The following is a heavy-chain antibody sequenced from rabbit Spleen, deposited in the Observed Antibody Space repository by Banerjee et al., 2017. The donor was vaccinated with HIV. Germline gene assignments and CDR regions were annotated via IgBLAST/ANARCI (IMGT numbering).Heavy chain of an antibody. CDR2: INTYTDKG. J-gene: IGHJ6*01. CDR1: GIDFTKYY. CDR3: ARDTGSSFSSYGMDL. V-gene: IGHV1S45*01. Sequence: QEQLTETGGGLVQPGGSLTLSCKASGIDFTKYYITWVRQAPGKGLEWIACINTYTDKGVYATWAKGRFTFSKTSSTTVTLQMTSLTVADTATYFCARDTGSSFSSYGMDLWGPGTLVTVS. D-gene: IGHD8-1*01.